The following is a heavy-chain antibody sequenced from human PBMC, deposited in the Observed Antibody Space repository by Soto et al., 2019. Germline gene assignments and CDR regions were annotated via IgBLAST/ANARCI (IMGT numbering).Heavy chain of an antibody. J-gene: IGHJ4*02. CDR1: GFTFSAYT. Sequence: GGSLRLSCEASGFTFSAYTMNWVRQAPGKGPEWVSSISSTSSYIYYADSVKGRFTITRDNAKNSLFLQMTSLRAEDTAVYYCARDHSRRIVGATYDCWGPGTRVTVSS. D-gene: IGHD1-26*01. V-gene: IGHV3-21*01. CDR2: ISSTSSYI. CDR3: ARDHSRRIVGATYDC.